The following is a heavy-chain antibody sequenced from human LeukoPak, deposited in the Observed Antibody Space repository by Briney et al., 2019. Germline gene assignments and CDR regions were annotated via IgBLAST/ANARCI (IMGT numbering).Heavy chain of an antibody. Sequence: GGSLRLSCAASGFSLWRHYMNWVRQAPGKGLEWVALSYSGGSTYYADSVKGRFTISRDDSKNTLSLQMNSLRTEDTAVYYCARVGDHFHWYFDLWGRGTLVTVSS. CDR2: SYSGGST. CDR1: GFSLWRHY. CDR3: ARVGDHFHWYFDL. J-gene: IGHJ2*01. V-gene: IGHV3-53*01. D-gene: IGHD3-10*01.